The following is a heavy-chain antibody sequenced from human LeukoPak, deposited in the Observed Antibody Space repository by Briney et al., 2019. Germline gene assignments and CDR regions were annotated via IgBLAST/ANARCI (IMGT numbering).Heavy chain of an antibody. CDR3: ATEQWLDGNAFDI. CDR1: GFTFSNYA. V-gene: IGHV3-30*04. Sequence: GGSLRLSCAASGFTFSNYAMHWVRQAPSKGLEWVAVISYDGSQKYHADSVKGRFTISRDNSKNTLFLQMNSLRPEDTAVYYCATEQWLDGNAFDIWGQGTMVTVSS. J-gene: IGHJ3*02. D-gene: IGHD6-19*01. CDR2: ISYDGSQK.